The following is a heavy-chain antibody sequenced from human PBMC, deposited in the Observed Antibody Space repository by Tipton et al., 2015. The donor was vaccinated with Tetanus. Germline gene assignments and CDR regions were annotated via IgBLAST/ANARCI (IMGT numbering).Heavy chain of an antibody. CDR2: ISASGST. CDR3: ARSIAAAAVWPYDF. CDR1: GASFSDYY. V-gene: IGHV4-34*01. Sequence: TLSLTCAVYGASFSDYYWSWIRRAPGKGLEWVGEISASGSTNYNPSLESRITMSVDTTKKRISLRLASLMAADTAVYFCARSIAAAAVWPYDFWGQGTLVTVTS. J-gene: IGHJ4*02. D-gene: IGHD6-13*01.